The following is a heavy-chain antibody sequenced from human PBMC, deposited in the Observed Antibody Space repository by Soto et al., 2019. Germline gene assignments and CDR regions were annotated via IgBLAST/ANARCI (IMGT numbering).Heavy chain of an antibody. CDR2: MNPNNVNT. V-gene: IGHV1-8*01. Sequence: GASVKVSCKASGYTFISYDINWVRQATGQGLEWMGWMNPNNVNTGFAQKFQGRLTMTRDTSISTAYMELSSLTSEDTAVYYCARGPRGQLVPDYWGQGTLVTVSS. D-gene: IGHD1-1*01. J-gene: IGHJ4*02. CDR1: GYTFISYD. CDR3: ARGPRGQLVPDY.